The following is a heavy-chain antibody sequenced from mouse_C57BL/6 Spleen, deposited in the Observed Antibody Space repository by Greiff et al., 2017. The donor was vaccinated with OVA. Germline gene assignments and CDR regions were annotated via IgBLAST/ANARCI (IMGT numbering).Heavy chain of an antibody. CDR3: ALGNYGSPYFDY. CDR2: IHPSDSAT. J-gene: IGHJ2*01. Sequence: QVQLQQPGAELVKPGASVKVSCKASGYTFTSYWMHWVKQRPGQGLEWIGRIHPSDSATNYNQKFKGKATLTVDKSSSTAYLPLSSLTSEDSAVDDCALGNYGSPYFDYWGQGTTLTVSS. D-gene: IGHD1-1*01. V-gene: IGHV1-74*01. CDR1: GYTFTSYW.